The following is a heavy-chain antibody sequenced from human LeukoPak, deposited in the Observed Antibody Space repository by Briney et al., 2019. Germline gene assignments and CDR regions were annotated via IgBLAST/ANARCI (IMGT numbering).Heavy chain of an antibody. Sequence: QSGGSLRLSCAGSGFTFNTYSMTWVRQAPGKGLEWVSVIGASGGTTYYADSVKGRFTISRDNSKGTLYLQMTSLRAEDTAVYYCAKDSDYTIVGANFDYWGQGTLVTVSS. J-gene: IGHJ4*02. D-gene: IGHD1-26*01. V-gene: IGHV3-23*01. CDR3: AKDSDYTIVGANFDY. CDR2: IGASGGTT. CDR1: GFTFNTYS.